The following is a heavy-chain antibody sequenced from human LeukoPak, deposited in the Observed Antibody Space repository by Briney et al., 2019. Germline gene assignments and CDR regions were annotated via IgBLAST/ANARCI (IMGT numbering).Heavy chain of an antibody. V-gene: IGHV1-18*04. CDR1: GYTLTDHH. Sequence: ASVKVSCKTSGYTLTDHHLIWVRQAPGQGLEWMGWISAYNGNTNYAQKLQGRVTMTTDTSTSTAYMELRSLRSDDTAVYYCARAGFNYYDSSGYYYFDYWGQGTLVTVSS. CDR3: ARAGFNYYDSSGYYYFDY. J-gene: IGHJ4*02. CDR2: ISAYNGNT. D-gene: IGHD3-22*01.